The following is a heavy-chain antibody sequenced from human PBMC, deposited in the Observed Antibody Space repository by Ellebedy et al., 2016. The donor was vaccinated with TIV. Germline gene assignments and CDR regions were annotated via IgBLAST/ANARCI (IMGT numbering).Heavy chain of an antibody. CDR2: IKYDGSEE. CDR3: ARATAGFDY. J-gene: IGHJ4*02. D-gene: IGHD1-1*01. V-gene: IGHV3-7*02. Sequence: GESLKISCAASGFTFSSFWMTWVRQAPGKGLEWVANIKYDGSEEYYAASVKGRFTISRDNAKNSLYLQMNALRDEDTAVYYCARATAGFDYWGQGTLVTVSS. CDR1: GFTFSSFW.